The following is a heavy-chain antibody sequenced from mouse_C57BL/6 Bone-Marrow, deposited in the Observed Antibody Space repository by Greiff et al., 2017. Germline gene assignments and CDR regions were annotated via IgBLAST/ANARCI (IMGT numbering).Heavy chain of an antibody. Sequence: QVQLKESGAELVRPGTSVKVSCKASGYAFTNYLIEWVKQRPGQGLEWIGVINPGSGGTNYNEKFKGKATLTAEKSSSTAYMQLSSLTSEDSAVYFCASYFDYWGQGTTLTVSS. J-gene: IGHJ2*01. CDR2: INPGSGGT. CDR1: GYAFTNYL. CDR3: ASYFDY. V-gene: IGHV1-54*01.